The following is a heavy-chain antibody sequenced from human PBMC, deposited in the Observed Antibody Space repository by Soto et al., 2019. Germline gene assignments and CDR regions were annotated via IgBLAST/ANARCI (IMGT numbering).Heavy chain of an antibody. Sequence: QVQLVQSGAEVKKPGASVKVSCKASGYTFTSYDINWVRQATGQGLEWMGWMNPNSGNTGYAQKFQCRVTMTRNPSISTAYMELSSLRSEDTAVYYCARGLGAVAGTYYFDYWAREPWSPSPQ. CDR2: MNPNSGNT. CDR3: ARGLGAVAGTYYFDY. J-gene: IGHJ4*02. V-gene: IGHV1-8*01. D-gene: IGHD6-19*01. CDR1: GYTFTSYD.